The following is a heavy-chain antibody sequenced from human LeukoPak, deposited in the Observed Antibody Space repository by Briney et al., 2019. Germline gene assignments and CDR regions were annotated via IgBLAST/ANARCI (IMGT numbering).Heavy chain of an antibody. Sequence: PGGSLRLSCAASGFTFSDHYMDWVRQAPGKGLEWVGRTRNKANSYTTEYAASVKGRFTISRDDSKNSLYLQMNSLETEDTAVYYCASASLGYCSGGSCPRAFDIWGQGTMVTVSS. V-gene: IGHV3-72*01. D-gene: IGHD2-15*01. CDR3: ASASLGYCSGGSCPRAFDI. J-gene: IGHJ3*02. CDR2: TRNKANSYTT. CDR1: GFTFSDHY.